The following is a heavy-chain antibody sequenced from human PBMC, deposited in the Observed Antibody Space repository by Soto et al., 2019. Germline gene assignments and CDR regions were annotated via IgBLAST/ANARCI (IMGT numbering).Heavy chain of an antibody. D-gene: IGHD2-8*01. J-gene: IGHJ6*04. CDR2: INPKSGGT. Sequence: ASLKVSCKASGYSFTDYHIHWVRQAPGQGLEWLGRINPKSGGTSTAQKFQGWVTMTTDTSISTASMELTRLTSDDTAIYYCARGDSTDCSNGVCSFFYNHDMDVWGKGTTVTVSP. V-gene: IGHV1-2*04. CDR3: ARGDSTDCSNGVCSFFYNHDMDV. CDR1: GYSFTDYH.